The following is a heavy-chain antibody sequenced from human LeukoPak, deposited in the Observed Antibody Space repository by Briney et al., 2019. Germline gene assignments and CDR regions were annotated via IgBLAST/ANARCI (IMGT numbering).Heavy chain of an antibody. CDR2: ISGSGGST. D-gene: IGHD4-17*01. J-gene: IGHJ1*01. CDR3: AHKRVYGDYFYFQH. CDR1: GFTFSSYW. Sequence: PGGSLRLSCAASGFTFSSYWMHWVRQAPGKGLVWVSAISGSGGSTYYADSVKGRFTISRDNSKNMLYLQMNSLRAEDTAVYYCAHKRVYGDYFYFQHWGQGTLVTVSS. V-gene: IGHV3-23*01.